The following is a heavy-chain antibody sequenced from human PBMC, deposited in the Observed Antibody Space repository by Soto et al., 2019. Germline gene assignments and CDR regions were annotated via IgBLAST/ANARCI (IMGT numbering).Heavy chain of an antibody. Sequence: GGSLRLSCAASGFTFSSYSMNWVRQAPGKGLEWVSYISSSSSTIYYADSVKGRFTISRDNAKNSLYLQMNSLRAEDTAVYYCAREGAADYLNWFDPWGQGTLVTVSS. CDR2: ISSSSSTI. J-gene: IGHJ5*02. CDR3: AREGAADYLNWFDP. CDR1: GFTFSSYS. V-gene: IGHV3-48*01. D-gene: IGHD6-13*01.